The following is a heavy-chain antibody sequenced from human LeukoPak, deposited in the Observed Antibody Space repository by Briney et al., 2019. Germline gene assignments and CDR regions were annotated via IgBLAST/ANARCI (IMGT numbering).Heavy chain of an antibody. CDR3: TRAYCGGDCYSYYYYMDV. CDR1: GFTFDDYA. Sequence: PGGSLRLSCAASGFTFDDYAMHWVRQAPGKGLEWVSLISGDGGSTYYADSVKGRFTISRDDSKSIAYLQMNSLKTEDTAVYYCTRAYCGGDCYSYYYYMDVWGKGTTVTVSS. V-gene: IGHV3-43*02. CDR2: ISGDGGST. D-gene: IGHD2-21*02. J-gene: IGHJ6*03.